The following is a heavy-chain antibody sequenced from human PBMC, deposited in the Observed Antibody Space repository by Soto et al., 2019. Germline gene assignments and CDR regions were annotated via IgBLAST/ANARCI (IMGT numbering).Heavy chain of an antibody. V-gene: IGHV5-10-1*01. CDR2: IDPSDSYT. CDR3: ARQGGRYSYGSARPYGMDV. CDR1: GYSFTSYW. Sequence: PGESLKISCKGSGYSFTSYWISWVRQMPGKGLEWMGRIDPSDSYTNYSPSFQGHVTISADKSISTAYLQWSSLKASDTAMYYCARQGGRYSYGSARPYGMDVWGQGTTVTVSS. J-gene: IGHJ6*02. D-gene: IGHD5-18*01.